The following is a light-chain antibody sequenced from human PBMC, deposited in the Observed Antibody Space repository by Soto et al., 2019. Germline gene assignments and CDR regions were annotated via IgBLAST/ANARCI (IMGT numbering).Light chain of an antibody. Sequence: DIQMTQSAASLSASVGDRVTITCQASQGISNYLNCYQLKPWKAPQLLIYDAANLETGGPSRFSGSGSGTDFTFTISSLQPEDIATYYCQQYDNLLPIPFGQRTILEV. CDR2: DAA. CDR1: QGISNY. CDR3: QQYDNLLPIP. V-gene: IGKV1-33*01. J-gene: IGKJ5*01.